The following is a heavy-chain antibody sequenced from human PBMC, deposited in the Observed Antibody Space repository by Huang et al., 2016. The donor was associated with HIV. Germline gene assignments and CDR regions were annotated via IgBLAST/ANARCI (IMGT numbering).Heavy chain of an antibody. V-gene: IGHV4-34*01. Sequence: QVQLRQWGAGLVKPSETLSLTCAVYGGSFSGYYWTWIRQSPGKGLEWIGEINHIGKTNYHPSLKSRVTISKDTAKNQFSLQLTSGSAADTGVYFCAREKAADSAWYGVYYFDYWGEGALVTVTS. CDR2: INHIGKT. D-gene: IGHD6-19*01. J-gene: IGHJ4*02. CDR3: AREKAADSAWYGVYYFDY. CDR1: GGSFSGYY.